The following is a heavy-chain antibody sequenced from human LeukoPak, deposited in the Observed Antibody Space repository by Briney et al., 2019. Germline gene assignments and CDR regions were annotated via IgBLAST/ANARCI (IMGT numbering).Heavy chain of an antibody. J-gene: IGHJ4*02. CDR1: GFTFSSYA. Sequence: PGGSLRLSCAASGFTFSSYAMSWVRQAPGKGLEWVSAISGSGGSTYYADSVKGRFTISRDNSKNTLYLQMNSLRAEDTAGYYCAKDMADYYDSSGYQFDYWGQGTLVTVSS. CDR3: AKDMADYYDSSGYQFDY. D-gene: IGHD3-22*01. CDR2: ISGSGGST. V-gene: IGHV3-23*01.